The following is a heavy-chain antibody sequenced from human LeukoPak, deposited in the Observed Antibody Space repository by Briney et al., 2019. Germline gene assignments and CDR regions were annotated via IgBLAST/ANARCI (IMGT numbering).Heavy chain of an antibody. J-gene: IGHJ4*02. CDR1: KNSFSSDY. V-gene: IGHV1-69*13. D-gene: IGHD5-12*01. CDR2: IIPIFGTA. Sequence: SVKVSCKASKNSFSSDYIHWVRQAPGQGLEWMGGIIPIFGTANYAQKFQGRVTITADESTSTAYMELSSLRSEDTAVYYCARGDSAYDLFGHIDYWGQGTLVTVSS. CDR3: ARGDSAYDLFGHIDY.